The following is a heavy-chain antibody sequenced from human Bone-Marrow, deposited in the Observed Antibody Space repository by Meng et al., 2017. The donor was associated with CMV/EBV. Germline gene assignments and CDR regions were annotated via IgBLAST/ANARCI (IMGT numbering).Heavy chain of an antibody. D-gene: IGHD5-18*01. Sequence: SETLSLTCTVSGGSVSSGSYYWSWIRQPPGKGLEWIGYIYYSGSTNYNPPLKSRVTISVDTSKNQFSLKLSSVTAADTAVYYCARADSYYSYGLDIWGQGTLVTVSS. CDR2: IYYSGST. J-gene: IGHJ4*02. V-gene: IGHV4-61*01. CDR3: ARADSYYSYGLDI. CDR1: GGSVSSGSYY.